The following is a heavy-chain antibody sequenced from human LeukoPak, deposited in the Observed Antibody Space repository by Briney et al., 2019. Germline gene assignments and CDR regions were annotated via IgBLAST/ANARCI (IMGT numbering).Heavy chain of an antibody. CDR2: ISYAGST. CDR1: DDSISNSDYY. D-gene: IGHD6-13*01. Sequence: SETLSLTCTVADDSISNSDYYWGWIRQPPGKGLEWIGSISYAGSTYYDPSLKSRVTISVDSSNNQFSLKLSSVTAADTAVYYCARLFPYSSSCFDPWGQGTLVTVSS. J-gene: IGHJ5*02. V-gene: IGHV4-39*01. CDR3: ARLFPYSSSCFDP.